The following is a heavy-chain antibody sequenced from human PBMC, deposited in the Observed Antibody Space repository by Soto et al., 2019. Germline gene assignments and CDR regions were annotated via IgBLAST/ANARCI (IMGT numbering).Heavy chain of an antibody. CDR3: AREGWPLLQSGMDV. CDR2: ISSDNRTI. J-gene: IGHJ6*02. CDR1: GFTFGHYS. D-gene: IGHD2-15*01. V-gene: IGHV3-48*02. Sequence: EVQLVESGGGLIQRGGSLRLSCAASGFTFGHYSMNWVRQAPGKGPEWVSYISSDNRTINYADSVKGRFIITRDKAKKSLYLQMHSLRDEDAAVYYCAREGWPLLQSGMDVWGQGTTVTVSS.